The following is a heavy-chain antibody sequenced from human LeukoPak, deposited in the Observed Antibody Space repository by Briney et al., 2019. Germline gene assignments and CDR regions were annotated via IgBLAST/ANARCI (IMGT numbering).Heavy chain of an antibody. CDR2: IYTSGST. D-gene: IGHD3-10*01. CDR3: ARTRYYYNSRSYGAPYYFDY. CDR1: GGSISSGSYY. J-gene: IGHJ4*02. V-gene: IGHV4-61*02. Sequence: SETLSLTCSVSGGSISSGSYYWSWIRQPAGKGLEWIGRIYTSGSTNYNPSLKSRVTISVDTSKNQFSLKLSSVTAADTAVYYCARTRYYYNSRSYGAPYYFDYWGQGTLVTVSS.